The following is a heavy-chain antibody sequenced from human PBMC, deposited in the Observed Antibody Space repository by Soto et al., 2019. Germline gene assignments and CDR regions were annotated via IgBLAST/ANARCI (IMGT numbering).Heavy chain of an antibody. CDR3: AKDGAIAAADYFFDY. J-gene: IGHJ4*02. V-gene: IGHV3-64*04. D-gene: IGHD6-13*01. Sequence: PGGSLRLSCSASGFTFSSYAMHWVRQAPGKGLEYVSSISTNGGSTHYADSVKGRFTISRDNSKNTVYLQMNSLRGEDTAVYYCAKDGAIAAADYFFDYWGQGSLVTVSS. CDR1: GFTFSSYA. CDR2: ISTNGGST.